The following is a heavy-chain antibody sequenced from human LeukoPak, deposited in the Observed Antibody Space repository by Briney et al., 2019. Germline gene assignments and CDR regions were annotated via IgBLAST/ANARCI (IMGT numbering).Heavy chain of an antibody. CDR1: GYTFTEYD. Sequence: ASVKVSCKASGYTFTEYDIVWARQAPGQGLEWMGWISAYNGNTNYAQKLQGRVTMTTDTSTSTAYMELRSLRSDDTAVYYCASIKTDYGGTWGQGTLVTVSS. J-gene: IGHJ5*02. CDR3: ASIKTDYGGT. V-gene: IGHV1-18*01. CDR2: ISAYNGNT. D-gene: IGHD4-23*01.